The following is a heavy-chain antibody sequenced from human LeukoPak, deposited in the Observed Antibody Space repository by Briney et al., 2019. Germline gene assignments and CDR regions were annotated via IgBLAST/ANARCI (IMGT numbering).Heavy chain of an antibody. V-gene: IGHV3-48*01. CDR3: ARDIAHCSGGICYNIRFDL. J-gene: IGHJ5*02. D-gene: IGHD2-15*01. CDR1: GFTVSSNY. Sequence: PGGSLRLSCAASGFTVSSNYMSWVRQAPGKGLEWVSYIGVGSSTKYYGDSVQGRFSISRDDSKNSVYLEMNSLRTEDTAVYFCARDIAHCSGGICYNIRFDLWGPGILVTVSS. CDR2: IGVGSSTK.